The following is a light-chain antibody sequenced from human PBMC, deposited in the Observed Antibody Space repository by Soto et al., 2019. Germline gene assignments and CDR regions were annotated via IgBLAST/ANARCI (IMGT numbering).Light chain of an antibody. CDR2: GAS. CDR1: QSISTN. CDR3: QQRSNWPT. J-gene: IGKJ5*01. Sequence: EIVMTQSPATLSVSPGERATLSCRASQSISTNLAWYHQKPGQAPRLLIYGASTRATGIPARFSGSGSGTEFTLTISSLQSEDFAVYYCQQRSNWPTFGQGTRLEIK. V-gene: IGKV3-15*01.